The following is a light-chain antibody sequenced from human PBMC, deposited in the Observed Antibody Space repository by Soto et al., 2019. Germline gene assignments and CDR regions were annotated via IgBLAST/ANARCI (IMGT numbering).Light chain of an antibody. CDR2: VAS. V-gene: IGKV1-39*01. Sequence: DIQMTQSLSSLSASVGDTVTITCRASQSISTSLSWYQQKPGKAPKFLIYVASTLQRGVPSRFSGSGSGTDFTLTISSLQPEDVATYYCQQTFSPPYTFGQGTKLEIK. J-gene: IGKJ2*01. CDR3: QQTFSPPYT. CDR1: QSISTS.